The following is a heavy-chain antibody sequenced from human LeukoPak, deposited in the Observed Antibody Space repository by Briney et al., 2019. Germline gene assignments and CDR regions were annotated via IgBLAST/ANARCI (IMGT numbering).Heavy chain of an antibody. CDR3: ARDQYDTWSRRGNFDS. J-gene: IGHJ4*02. CDR1: GFTFGKYW. V-gene: IGHV3-7*03. Sequence: GGSLRLSCVASGFTFGKYWMSWVRQAPGKGLEWVANIKLDGSEKNYVDSVKGRLTISRDNTKNSLYLQMNSLRVEDTAVFYCARDQYDTWSRRGNFDSWGQGTLVIVSS. D-gene: IGHD3-3*01. CDR2: IKLDGSEK.